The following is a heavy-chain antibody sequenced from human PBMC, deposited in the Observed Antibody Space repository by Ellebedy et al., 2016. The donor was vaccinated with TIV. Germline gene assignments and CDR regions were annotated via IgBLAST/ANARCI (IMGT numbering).Heavy chain of an antibody. CDR1: GFDLRNYW. J-gene: IGHJ5*02. Sequence: PGGSLRLSCVASGFDLRNYWMSWVRQAPGKGLEWVANMKGDASEEYYLDSVKGRFTISRDNLKRSLYLQVNSLRVEDTAVYFCAREDGNWLDPWGQGTLVTVAS. CDR2: MKGDASEE. CDR3: AREDGNWLDP. V-gene: IGHV3-7*01. D-gene: IGHD4-23*01.